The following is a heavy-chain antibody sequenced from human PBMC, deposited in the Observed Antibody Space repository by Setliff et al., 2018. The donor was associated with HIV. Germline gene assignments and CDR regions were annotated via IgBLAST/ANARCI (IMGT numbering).Heavy chain of an antibody. V-gene: IGHV1-69*10. J-gene: IGHJ3*02. Sequence: SVKVSCKASGGTFSSYAISWVRQAPGQGLEWMGGIITMLGTVNYAQRFQGRVTITADKSTSTAYMELKSLRSDDTAVYYCARFRGGSYFDAFDIWGQGTMVTVSS. CDR3: ARFRGGSYFDAFDI. CDR1: GGTFSSYA. D-gene: IGHD1-26*01. CDR2: IITMLGTV.